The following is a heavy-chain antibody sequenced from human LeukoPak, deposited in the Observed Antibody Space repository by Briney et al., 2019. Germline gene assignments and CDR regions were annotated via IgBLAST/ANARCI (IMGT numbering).Heavy chain of an antibody. CDR2: MNPNSGNA. CDR1: GYTFTTSD. J-gene: IGHJ3*02. D-gene: IGHD3-10*01. CDR3: ARGSSRSLDI. Sequence: ASVKVSCKASGYTFTTSDINWVRQAPGQGLQWMGWMNPNSGNAVYAQKFQGRVTMTRSTSINTAYMELSSLISEDTAVYYCARGSSRSLDIWGLGTMVTVSS. V-gene: IGHV1-8*01.